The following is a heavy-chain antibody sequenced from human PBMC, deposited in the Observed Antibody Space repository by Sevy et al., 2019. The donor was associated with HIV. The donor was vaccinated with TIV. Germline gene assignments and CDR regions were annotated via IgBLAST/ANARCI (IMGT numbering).Heavy chain of an antibody. J-gene: IGHJ4*02. CDR1: GFTFSSYA. V-gene: IGHV3-30*02. D-gene: IGHD3-3*01. Sequence: GGSLRLSCAASGFTFSSYAMSWVRQAPGKGLEWVAFIRYDGSNKYYADSVKGRFTISRDNSKNTLYLQMNSLRAEDTAVYYCAKDHDFWSGYYQPYYFDYWGQGTLVTVSS. CDR3: AKDHDFWSGYYQPYYFDY. CDR2: IRYDGSNK.